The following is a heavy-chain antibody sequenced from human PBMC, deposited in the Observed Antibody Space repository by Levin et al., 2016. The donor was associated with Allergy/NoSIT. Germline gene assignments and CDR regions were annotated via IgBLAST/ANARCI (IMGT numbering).Heavy chain of an antibody. D-gene: IGHD3-16*01. CDR2: VWYDGTNK. V-gene: IGHV3-33*01. CDR1: GFKFNDHG. CDR3: AREPSAFVYYFDH. Sequence: GGSLRLSCAASGFKFNDHGMHWLRQAPGKGLEWVAVVWYDGTNKYYDDSVKGRFTISRDNSKNTLYLDMKNLRAEDTAVYYCAREPSAFVYYFDHWGQGTLVTVSS. J-gene: IGHJ5*02.